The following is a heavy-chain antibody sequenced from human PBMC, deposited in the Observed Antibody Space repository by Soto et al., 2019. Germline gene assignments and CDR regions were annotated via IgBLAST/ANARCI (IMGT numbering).Heavy chain of an antibody. CDR1: GFTVSSNY. Sequence: EVQLVESGGGLVQPGGSLRLSCAASGFTVSSNYMSWVRQAPGKGLEWVSVIYSGGSTYYADSVKGRFTISRHNSKNTLYLQMNSLRAEDTAVYYCATEDHMVRGVQYLQHWGQGTLVTVSS. CDR3: ATEDHMVRGVQYLQH. CDR2: IYSGGST. V-gene: IGHV3-53*04. D-gene: IGHD3-10*01. J-gene: IGHJ1*01.